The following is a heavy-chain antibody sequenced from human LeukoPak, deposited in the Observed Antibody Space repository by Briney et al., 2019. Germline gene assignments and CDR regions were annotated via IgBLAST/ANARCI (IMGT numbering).Heavy chain of an antibody. CDR1: GGSISSSY. Sequence: KPSETLSLTCTVSGGSISSSYWSWIRQPPGKGLEWIGYIYYSGNTNYNPSLKSRVTISVDTSKNQFSLKLTSVTAADTAVYYCASPGSVGDIGMPDYWGQGTLVTVSS. CDR2: IYYSGNT. D-gene: IGHD5-12*01. CDR3: ASPGSVGDIGMPDY. V-gene: IGHV4-59*01. J-gene: IGHJ4*02.